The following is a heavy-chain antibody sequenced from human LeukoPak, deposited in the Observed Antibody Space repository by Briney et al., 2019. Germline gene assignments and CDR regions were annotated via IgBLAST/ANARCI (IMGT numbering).Heavy chain of an antibody. CDR2: IYYSGST. CDR1: GGSIRSSYYY. CDR3: ARHGTDWNDPWDY. J-gene: IGHJ4*02. Sequence: PSETLSLTCTVSGGSIRSSYYYWGWIRQPPGKGLEWIGSIYYSGSTYYNPSLKSRVTISVDTSKNQFSLKLSSVTAADTAVYYCARHGTDWNDPWDYWGQGTLVTVSS. V-gene: IGHV4-39*01. D-gene: IGHD1-1*01.